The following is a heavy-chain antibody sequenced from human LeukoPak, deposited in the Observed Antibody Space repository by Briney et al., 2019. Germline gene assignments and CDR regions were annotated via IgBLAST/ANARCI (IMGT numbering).Heavy chain of an antibody. J-gene: IGHJ4*02. V-gene: IGHV3-23*01. CDR2: ISGSGGST. CDR3: AKTLSLRDYNFDY. D-gene: IGHD4-11*01. Sequence: PGGSLSLSCAASGFTFSSYAMSWVRQAPGKGLEWVSAISGSGGSTYYADSVKGRFTISRDNSKNTLYLQMNSLRAEDTAVYYCAKTLSLRDYNFDYWGQGTLVTVSS. CDR1: GFTFSSYA.